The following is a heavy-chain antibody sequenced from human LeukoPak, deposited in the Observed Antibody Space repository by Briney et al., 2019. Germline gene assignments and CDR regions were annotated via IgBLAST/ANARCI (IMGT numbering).Heavy chain of an antibody. CDR1: GGTFSSYA. V-gene: IGHV1-69*05. CDR2: IIPIFGTA. D-gene: IGHD3-10*01. J-gene: IGHJ3*02. Sequence: ASVKVSCKASGGTFSSYAISWVRQAPGQGLEWMGGIIPIFGTANYAQKFQGRATITTDESTSTAYMELSSLRSEDTAVYYCASQDPRGAFDIWGQGTMVTVSS. CDR3: ASQDPRGAFDI.